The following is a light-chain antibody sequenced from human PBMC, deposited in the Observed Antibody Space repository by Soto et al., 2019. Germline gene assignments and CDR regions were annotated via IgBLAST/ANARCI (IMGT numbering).Light chain of an antibody. CDR1: QSVSIN. Sequence: EIVMTQSPATLSVSPGERVILSCRASQSVSINFAWFQQKPGQAPRLLIYAASTRATGIPARFSGSGSGTEFTLTISSLQSEDLAGYYCQQYHIWYTFGQGTELEIK. CDR3: QQYHIWYT. CDR2: AAS. J-gene: IGKJ2*01. V-gene: IGKV3-15*01.